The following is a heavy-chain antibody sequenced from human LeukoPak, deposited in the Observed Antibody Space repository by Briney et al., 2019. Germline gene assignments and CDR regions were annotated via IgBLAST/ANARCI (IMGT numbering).Heavy chain of an antibody. D-gene: IGHD6-13*01. J-gene: IGHJ4*02. CDR1: GFDFATYW. CDR3: ARGTSTAPGIDY. V-gene: IGHV3-74*01. Sequence: GGSLRLSCAASGFDFATYWVFWVRQAPGEGLVWVAQINSDGSGATYGDSAKGRFSISRDNAKNTLFLYMSGLRAEDTAVYYCARGTSTAPGIDYWGQGALVAVSS. CDR2: INSDGSGA.